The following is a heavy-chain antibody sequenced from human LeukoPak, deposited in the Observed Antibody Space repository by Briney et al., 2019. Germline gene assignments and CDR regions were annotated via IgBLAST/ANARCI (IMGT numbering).Heavy chain of an antibody. V-gene: IGHV4-59*08. CDR2: IHNSGRT. CDR3: ARHGTISSESYFDY. D-gene: IGHD1-14*01. CDR1: GGSVSSYY. J-gene: IGHJ4*02. Sequence: PSETLSLTCSVSGGSVSSYYWSWIRQSPGEGLEWIGYIHNSGRTNYNPSLKSRVTGFVDTSKNQVSLRLSSVTAADTAVYYCARHGTISSESYFDYWGQGALSPSPQ.